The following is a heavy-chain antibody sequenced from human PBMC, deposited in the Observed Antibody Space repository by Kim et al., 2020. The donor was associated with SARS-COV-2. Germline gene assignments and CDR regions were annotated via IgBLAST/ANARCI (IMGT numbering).Heavy chain of an antibody. J-gene: IGHJ3*02. D-gene: IGHD6-25*01. CDR3: ARPGYSSVWGAFDI. V-gene: IGHV3-30-3*01. Sequence: GGSLRLSCAASGFTFSSHAMHWVRQAPGKGLEWVALISHDGSDKYHADSVKGRFTISRDNSKNTLYLQMNSLRVEDTAVYYCARPGYSSVWGAFDIWGRGTVVTVSS. CDR1: GFTFSSHA. CDR2: ISHDGSDK.